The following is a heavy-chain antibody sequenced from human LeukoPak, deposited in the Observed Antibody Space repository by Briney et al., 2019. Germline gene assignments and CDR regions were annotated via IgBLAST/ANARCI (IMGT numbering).Heavy chain of an antibody. CDR1: GYTFTSCY. Sequence: ASVKVSCKASGYTFTSCYMHWVRQAPGQGLEWMGIINPSAGSTSYAQKFQGRVTMTRNTSISTAYMELSSLRSEDTAVYYCARGRSGYCSGGSCYDGLWGQGTLVTVSS. V-gene: IGHV1-46*01. D-gene: IGHD2-15*01. CDR2: INPSAGST. J-gene: IGHJ4*02. CDR3: ARGRSGYCSGGSCYDGL.